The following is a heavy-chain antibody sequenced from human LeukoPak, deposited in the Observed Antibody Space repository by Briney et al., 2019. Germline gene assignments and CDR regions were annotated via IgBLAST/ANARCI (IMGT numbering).Heavy chain of an antibody. CDR1: GFTFNSYTM. D-gene: IGHD6-19*01. CDR3: ARDLAVAGTNYFDF. CDR2: VFHSGST. Sequence: GSLRLSCAAPGFTFNSYTMHWVRQPPGKGLEWIGEVFHSGSTNFNPSLKSRVTISIDKSKNQFSLEVTSVTAADTAIYYCARDLAVAGTNYFDFWGQGVLVTVSS. V-gene: IGHV4-4*02. J-gene: IGHJ4*02.